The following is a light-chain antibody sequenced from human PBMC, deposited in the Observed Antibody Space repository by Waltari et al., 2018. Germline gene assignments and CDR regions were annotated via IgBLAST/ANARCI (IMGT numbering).Light chain of an antibody. CDR3: VTWDDSLGGYYV. CDR1: TTDIGNTY. J-gene: IGLJ1*01. Sequence: QSVLTQSPSASGTPGQSVAVSCSCDTTDIGNTYLYSYQQLPATAPKLLIYRDSQRTSGVPDRFSGSKSGTSASLAISGLRSEDEADYYCVTWDDSLGGYYVFGTGTKVTVL. V-gene: IGLV1-47*01. CDR2: RDS.